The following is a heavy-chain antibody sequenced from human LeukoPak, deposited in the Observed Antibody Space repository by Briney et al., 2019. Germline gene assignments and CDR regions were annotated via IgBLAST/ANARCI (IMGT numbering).Heavy chain of an antibody. V-gene: IGHV4-59*01. CDR1: GGSISSYY. J-gene: IGHJ3*02. D-gene: IGHD3-22*01. CDR3: ARPLHPNYDSSGYYPDAFDI. Sequence: SETLSLTCTVSGGSISSYYWSWIRRPPGKGLEWIGYIYYSGSTNYNPSLKSRVTISVDTSKNQFSLKLSSVTAADTAVYYCARPLHPNYDSSGYYPDAFDIWGQGTMVTVSS. CDR2: IYYSGST.